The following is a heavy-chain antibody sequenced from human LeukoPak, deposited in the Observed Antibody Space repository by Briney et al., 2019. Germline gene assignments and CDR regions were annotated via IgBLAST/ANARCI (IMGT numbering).Heavy chain of an antibody. V-gene: IGHV3-30*18. D-gene: IGHD4-17*01. Sequence: PGRSLRLSCAASGFTFSSYGMHWVRQAPGKGLEWVAVISYDGSNKYYADSVKGRFTISRDNSKNTLYLQMNSLRAEDTAVYYCAKDRFYGDYDWDAFDIWGQGTMVTVSS. J-gene: IGHJ3*02. CDR3: AKDRFYGDYDWDAFDI. CDR1: GFTFSSYG. CDR2: ISYDGSNK.